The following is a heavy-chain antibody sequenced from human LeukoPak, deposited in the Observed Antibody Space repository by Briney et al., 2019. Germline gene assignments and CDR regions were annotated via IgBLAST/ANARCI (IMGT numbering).Heavy chain of an antibody. V-gene: IGHV4-59*12. CDR1: GGSISSYY. CDR3: ARGWELDY. CDR2: IYYSGST. Sequence: SETLSLTCTVSGGSISSYYWSWIRQPPGKGLEWIAYIYYSGSTNYNPSLKSRVTISVDTSKDQFSLKLSSVTAADTAVYYCARGWELDYWGQGTLVTVSS. D-gene: IGHD1-26*01. J-gene: IGHJ4*02.